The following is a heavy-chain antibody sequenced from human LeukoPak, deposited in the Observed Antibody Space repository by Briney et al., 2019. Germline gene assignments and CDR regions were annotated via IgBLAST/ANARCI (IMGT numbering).Heavy chain of an antibody. J-gene: IGHJ4*02. CDR1: GLTFNMYT. CDR2: ISSSGVYI. V-gene: IGHV3-21*01. Sequence: GGSLRLSCAASGLTFNMYTMNWLRQAPGKGLEWVSSISSSGVYIYYADSVKGRFTISRDNAENSLYLQMNSLRADDTAVYYCARDRRLQLWSPAGFDYWGQGTLVTASS. CDR3: ARDRRLQLWSPAGFDY. D-gene: IGHD5-18*01.